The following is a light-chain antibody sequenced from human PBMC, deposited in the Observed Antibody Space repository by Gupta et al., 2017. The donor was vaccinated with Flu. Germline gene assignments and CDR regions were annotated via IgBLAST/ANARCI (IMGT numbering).Light chain of an antibody. CDR1: QSVSSY. CDR3: QQRSNWPPIT. V-gene: IGKV3-11*01. J-gene: IGKJ3*01. Sequence: ATLSLSPGERATLSCRASQSVSSYLAWYQQKPGQAPRLLIYDASNRATGIPARFSGSGSGTDFTLTISSREPEDFAVYYCQQRSNWPPITFGHGTKVDIK. CDR2: DAS.